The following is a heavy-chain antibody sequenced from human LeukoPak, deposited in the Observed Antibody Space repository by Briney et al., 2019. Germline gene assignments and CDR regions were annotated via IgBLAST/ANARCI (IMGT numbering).Heavy chain of an antibody. CDR3: ARREGGYYDSSGYCVDY. CDR2: IYPGDSDT. CDR1: GYSFTSYW. V-gene: IGHV5-51*01. Sequence: GESLKISCKGSGYSFTSYWIGWVRQMPGKGLEWMGIIYPGDSDTRYSPSFQGQVTISADKSISTAYPQWSSLEASDTAMYYCARREGGYYDSSGYCVDYWGQGTLVTVSS. D-gene: IGHD3-22*01. J-gene: IGHJ4*02.